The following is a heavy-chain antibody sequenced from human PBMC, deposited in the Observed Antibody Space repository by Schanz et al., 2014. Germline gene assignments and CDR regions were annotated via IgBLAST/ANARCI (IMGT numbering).Heavy chain of an antibody. CDR1: GFIFGSSV. CDR3: ARIGGSVFDY. V-gene: IGHV3-23*01. Sequence: EVQLLESGGGLIQPGGSLRLSCAASGFIFGSSVMAWVRQAPGKGLEWVSGITGASDHIDYAESVKGRFTISRDNSKNSLYLQMNSLRAGDAAVYYCARIGGSVFDYWAQGTLVTVSS. D-gene: IGHD3-10*01. CDR2: ITGASDHI. J-gene: IGHJ4*02.